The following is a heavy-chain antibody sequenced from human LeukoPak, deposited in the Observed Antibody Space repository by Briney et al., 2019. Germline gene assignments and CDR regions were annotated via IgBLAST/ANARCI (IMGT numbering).Heavy chain of an antibody. Sequence: SETLSLTCTVSGGSINSYYWSWIRQPPGKGLECIGYIHYTGSTNYNPSLKSRATISADTSKNQFSLNLSSVTAADTAVYYCARHMLGGKRSFDSWGQGTLVTVSS. CDR1: GGSINSYY. CDR3: ARHMLGGKRSFDS. J-gene: IGHJ4*02. V-gene: IGHV4-59*08. CDR2: IHYTGST. D-gene: IGHD4-23*01.